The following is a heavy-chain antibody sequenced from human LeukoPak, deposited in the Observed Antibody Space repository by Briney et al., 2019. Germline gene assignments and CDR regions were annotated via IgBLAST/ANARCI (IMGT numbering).Heavy chain of an antibody. CDR2: ITSSSS. CDR3: ARDPDPHDYGDYEEGFWYYYAMDV. V-gene: IGHV3-21*01. CDR1: GFTLSTYS. D-gene: IGHD4-17*01. Sequence: GGSLRLSCAASGFTLSTYSMNWVRQAPGKGLEWVSSITSSSSYYPASVKGRFSISRDNAKNSLFLQMNSLRAEDTAVYFCARDPDPHDYGDYEEGFWYYYAMDVWGKGATVTVSS. J-gene: IGHJ6*04.